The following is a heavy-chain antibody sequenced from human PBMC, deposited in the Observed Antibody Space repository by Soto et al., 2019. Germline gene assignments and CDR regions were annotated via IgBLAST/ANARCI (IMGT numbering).Heavy chain of an antibody. CDR2: INPNSGGT. CDR1: GYTFTGYY. Sequence: ASVKVSCKASGYTFTGYYMHWVRQAPGQGLEWMGWINPNSGGTNYAQKFQGWVTMTRDTSISTAYMELSRLRSDDTAVYYCARVPTNLAKDRYGMDVWGQGTTVTVSS. D-gene: IGHD2-8*01. CDR3: ARVPTNLAKDRYGMDV. J-gene: IGHJ6*02. V-gene: IGHV1-2*04.